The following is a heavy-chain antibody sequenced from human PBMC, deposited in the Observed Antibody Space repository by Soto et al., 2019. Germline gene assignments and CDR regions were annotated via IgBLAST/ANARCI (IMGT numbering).Heavy chain of an antibody. CDR1: GFTFSKYS. CDR2: ISTSSNYI. D-gene: IGHD3-22*01. J-gene: IGHJ4*02. Sequence: EVQLVESGGGLVKPGGSLRLSCAASGFTFSKYSMNWVRQAPGKGLEWVSSISTSSNYIYYGDSVKGRFTISRDNAERSLFLQMNSLTAADTAVYYCVTGYYYDTSGNFQNADLEHWGQGNLVTVSS. CDR3: VTGYYYDTSGNFQNADLEH. V-gene: IGHV3-21*01.